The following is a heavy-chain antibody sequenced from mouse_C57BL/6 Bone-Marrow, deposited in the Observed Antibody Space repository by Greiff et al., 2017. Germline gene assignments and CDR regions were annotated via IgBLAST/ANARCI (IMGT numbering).Heavy chain of an antibody. D-gene: IGHD1-1*01. CDR3: ARSYYYGSSAWYYAMDY. Sequence: QVTLKESGPGILQSSQTLSLTCSFSGFSLSTSGMGVSWIRQPSGKGLEWLAHIYWDDDKRYNPSLKSRLTISKDTSRNQVFLKITSVDTADTATYYCARSYYYGSSAWYYAMDYWGQGTSVTVSS. CDR1: GFSLSTSGMG. J-gene: IGHJ4*01. CDR2: IYWDDDK. V-gene: IGHV8-12*01.